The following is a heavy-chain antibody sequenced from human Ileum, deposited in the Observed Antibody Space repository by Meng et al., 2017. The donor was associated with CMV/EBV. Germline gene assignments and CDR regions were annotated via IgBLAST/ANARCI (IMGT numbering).Heavy chain of an antibody. J-gene: IGHJ6*02. V-gene: IGHV3-64*02. CDR3: ARAHEGYYYYYGLDV. CDR1: GFTFSSYA. CDR2: ISSNGGST. Sequence: GGSLRLSCAASGFTFSSYAMHWVRQAPGKGLEYVSAISSNGGSTYYADSVKGRFTISRDNSKNTLYSQMGSLRAEEMAVYYCARAHEGYYYYYGLDVWGQGTTVTVS.